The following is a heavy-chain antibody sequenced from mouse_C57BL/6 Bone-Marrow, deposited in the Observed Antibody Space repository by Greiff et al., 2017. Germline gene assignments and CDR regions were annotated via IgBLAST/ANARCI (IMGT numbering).Heavy chain of an antibody. J-gene: IGHJ4*01. CDR1: GYTFTSYW. Sequence: QLQQPGAELVKPGASVKMSCKASGYTFTSYWITWVKQRPGQGLEWIGDIYPGSGSTNYNEKFKSKATLTVDTSSSTAYMQLSSLTSEDSAVYYCARSRDYDGAMDYWGQGTSVTVSS. CDR3: ARSRDYDGAMDY. CDR2: IYPGSGST. V-gene: IGHV1-55*01. D-gene: IGHD2-4*01.